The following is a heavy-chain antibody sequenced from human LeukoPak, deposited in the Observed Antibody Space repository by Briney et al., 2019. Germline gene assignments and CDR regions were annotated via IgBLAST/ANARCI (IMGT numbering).Heavy chain of an antibody. CDR1: GGSISSGDYY. J-gene: IGHJ4*02. CDR2: IYYSGST. Sequence: PSETLSLTCTVSGGSISSGDYYWIWMRQPPGKGLEWIGNIYYSGSTYYNPSLKSRVTISVDTSKNQFSLKLSSVTAADTAVYYCARRSYCSSTSCYLFDYWGQGTLVTVSS. CDR3: ARRSYCSSTSCYLFDY. D-gene: IGHD2-2*01. V-gene: IGHV4-30-4*08.